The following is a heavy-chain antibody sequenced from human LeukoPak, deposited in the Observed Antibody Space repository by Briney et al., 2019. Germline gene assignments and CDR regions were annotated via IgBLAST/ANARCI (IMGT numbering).Heavy chain of an antibody. CDR2: IWYDGTNK. CDR1: GFTFSRPG. CDR3: ARDIVSYYIDY. J-gene: IGHJ4*02. V-gene: IGHV3-33*01. D-gene: IGHD2-2*02. Sequence: GGSLRLSCAASGFTFSRPGMHWVRQAPGKGLEWVAVIWYDGTNKYYADAVKGRFTISRDNSKNMLYLQMNSLRAEDTAVYYCARDIVSYYIDYWGQGTLVTVSS.